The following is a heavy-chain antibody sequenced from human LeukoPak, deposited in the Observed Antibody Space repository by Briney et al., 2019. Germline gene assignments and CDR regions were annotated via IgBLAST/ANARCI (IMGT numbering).Heavy chain of an antibody. Sequence: GGSLRLSCAASGFTFSNYELNWVRQAPGKGLEWVSYIGSSGTITYYADSVKGRFTISRDNAKNSLYLQMHSLRAEDTAVYYCARGFTGYGNNWFDPWGQGTLVTASS. CDR1: GFTFSNYE. J-gene: IGHJ5*02. D-gene: IGHD5-18*01. CDR3: ARGFTGYGNNWFDP. CDR2: IGSSGTIT. V-gene: IGHV3-48*03.